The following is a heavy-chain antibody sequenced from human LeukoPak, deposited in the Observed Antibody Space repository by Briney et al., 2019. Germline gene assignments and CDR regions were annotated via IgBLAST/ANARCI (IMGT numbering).Heavy chain of an antibody. J-gene: IGHJ4*02. CDR3: AKGQHGSGSYYTPDY. V-gene: IGHV3-30-3*01. D-gene: IGHD3-10*01. Sequence: GGSLRLSCAASGFTFSSYAMHWVRQAPGKGLEWVAVISYDGSNKYYADSVKGRFTISRDNSKNTLYLQMNSLRAEDTAVYYCAKGQHGSGSYYTPDYWGQGTLVTVSS. CDR1: GFTFSSYA. CDR2: ISYDGSNK.